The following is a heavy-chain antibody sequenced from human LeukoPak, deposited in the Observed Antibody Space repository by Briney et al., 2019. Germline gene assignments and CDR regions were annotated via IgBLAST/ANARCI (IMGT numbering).Heavy chain of an antibody. D-gene: IGHD2-2*01. CDR1: GFTVSSNY. CDR3: AKSRVVVPAATWDFDY. CDR2: ISGSGGST. Sequence: PGGSLRLSCAASGFTVSSNYMSWVRQAPGKGLEWVSAISGSGGSTYYADSVKGRFTISRDNSKNTLYLQMNSLRAEDTAVYYCAKSRVVVPAATWDFDYWGQGTLVTVSS. J-gene: IGHJ4*02. V-gene: IGHV3-23*01.